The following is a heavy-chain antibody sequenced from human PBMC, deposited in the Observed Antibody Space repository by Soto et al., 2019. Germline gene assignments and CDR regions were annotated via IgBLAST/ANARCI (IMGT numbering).Heavy chain of an antibody. CDR3: AKDRMDHNSVWDPFDI. Sequence: EVQLVESGGGLMQPGGSLRLSCAASGFTVSSNYMSWVRQGPGKGLEWVSSIGGGDHERYYADSVKGRFTISRDDSKSTLFLQMNSLRAEDTAVYYCAKDRMDHNSVWDPFDIWGQGTVVTVSS. D-gene: IGHD1-20*01. CDR2: IGGGDHER. CDR1: GFTVSSNY. J-gene: IGHJ3*02. V-gene: IGHV3-53*01.